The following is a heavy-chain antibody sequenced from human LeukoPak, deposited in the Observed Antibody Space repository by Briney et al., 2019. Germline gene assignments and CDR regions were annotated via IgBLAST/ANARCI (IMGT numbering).Heavy chain of an antibody. CDR2: ISGSGGST. D-gene: IGHD1-26*01. V-gene: IGHV3-23*01. CDR3: AKDGPSGSYYEADY. Sequence: VQLGGSLRLSCAASGFTVSSNYMSWVRQAPGKGLDWVSAISGSGGSTYYADSVKGRFTISRDNSKNTLYLQMNSLRAEDTAVYYCAKDGPSGSYYEADYWGQGTLVTVSS. CDR1: GFTVSSNY. J-gene: IGHJ4*02.